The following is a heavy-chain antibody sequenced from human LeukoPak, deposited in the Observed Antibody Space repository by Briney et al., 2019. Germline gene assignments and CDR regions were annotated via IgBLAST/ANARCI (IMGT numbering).Heavy chain of an antibody. CDR2: IKQDGSEK. CDR1: GFTFSSYW. CDR3: TRVVEQWLVGD. J-gene: IGHJ4*02. V-gene: IGHV3-7*03. Sequence: GGSLRLSCAASGFTFSSYWMSWVRQAPGMGLEWVANIKQDGSEKYYVDSVKGRFTISRDNAKNSLYLQMNSLRAEDTAVYYCTRVVEQWLVGDWGQGTLVTVSS. D-gene: IGHD6-19*01.